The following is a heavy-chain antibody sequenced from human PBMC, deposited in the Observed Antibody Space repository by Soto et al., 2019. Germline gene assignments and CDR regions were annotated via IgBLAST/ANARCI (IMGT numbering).Heavy chain of an antibody. J-gene: IGHJ4*02. D-gene: IGHD6-13*01. Sequence: GGSLRLSCAASEFTFSDYYMSWIRQAPGKGLEWLSYISSSGSTIHYADSVKGRFTVSRDNTKNSLYLQMNSLRAEDTAVYYCARVVITAAGCLDYWGQGTLVTVSS. V-gene: IGHV3-11*01. CDR2: ISSSGSTI. CDR3: ARVVITAAGCLDY. CDR1: EFTFSDYY.